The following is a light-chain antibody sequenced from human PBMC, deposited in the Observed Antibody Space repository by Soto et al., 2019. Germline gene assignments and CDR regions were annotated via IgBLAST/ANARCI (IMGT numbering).Light chain of an antibody. CDR3: MSYRSGDTLV. CDR2: EVN. V-gene: IGLV2-14*01. Sequence: QSVLTQPASVSGSPGQSITISCTGTSSDIGGHDFLSWYQQHPGKAPKLIICEVNNRPSGVSNRFSASKSGNTASLTISGLQEEDDADYYCMSYRSGDTLVFGTGTKLTVL. CDR1: SSDIGGHDF. J-gene: IGLJ1*01.